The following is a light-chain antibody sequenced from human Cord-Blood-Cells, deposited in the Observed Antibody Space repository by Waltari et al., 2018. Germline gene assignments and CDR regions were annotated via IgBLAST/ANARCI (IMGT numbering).Light chain of an antibody. CDR2: GKN. CDR1: SLRSYY. V-gene: IGLV3-19*01. Sequence: SSVLTQDPAVSVALGQTVRTTCQGDSLRSYYASWYQQKPGQAPVLVIYGKNNRPSGIPDRFSGSSSGNTASLTITGAQAEDEADYYCNSRDSSGNHLEFGGGTKLTVL. J-gene: IGLJ3*02. CDR3: NSRDSSGNHLE.